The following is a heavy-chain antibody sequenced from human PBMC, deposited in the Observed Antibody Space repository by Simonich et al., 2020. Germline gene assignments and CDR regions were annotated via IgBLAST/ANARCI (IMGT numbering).Heavy chain of an antibody. J-gene: IGHJ4*02. CDR3: ASGWDWGFSHMSDY. CDR1: GYTFTGDY. Sequence: QVQLVQSGAEVKKPGASVKVSCKASGYTFTGDYMHWVRQAPGQGLEWMGRVNPNSGGTNFAQKFQGRVTMTRDTSISTAYMERSRLRSDDTAVYYCASGWDWGFSHMSDYWGQGTLVTVSS. CDR2: VNPNSGGT. V-gene: IGHV1-2*06. D-gene: IGHD7-27*01.